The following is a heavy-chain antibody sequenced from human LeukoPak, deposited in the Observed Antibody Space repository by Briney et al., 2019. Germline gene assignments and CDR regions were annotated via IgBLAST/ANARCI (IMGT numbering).Heavy chain of an antibody. Sequence: GGSLRLSCAASGFTVSSNYMSWVRQAPGKGLECVSVIYSGGNTYYADSVKGRFTISRDNSKNTLSLQMNSLRVEDTALYYRTKDLRYYYADNHSEMDEHDYWGQGTLVTVSS. J-gene: IGHJ4*02. CDR1: GFTVSSNY. D-gene: IGHD4-23*01. V-gene: IGHV3-66*01. CDR3: TKDLRYYYADNHSEMDEHDY. CDR2: IYSGGNT.